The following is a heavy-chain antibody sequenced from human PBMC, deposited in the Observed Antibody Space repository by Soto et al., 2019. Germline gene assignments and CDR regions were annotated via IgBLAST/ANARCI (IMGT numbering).Heavy chain of an antibody. D-gene: IGHD2-15*01. J-gene: IGHJ5*02. Sequence: ASVKVSCKASGYTFTGYYMHWVRQAPGQGLEWMGWINPNSGGTNYAQKFQGRVTMTRDTSISTAYMELSRLRSDDTAVYYCARDVGIVVVVAATNWFDPWGQGTLVTVSS. V-gene: IGHV1-2*02. CDR3: ARDVGIVVVVAATNWFDP. CDR2: INPNSGGT. CDR1: GYTFTGYY.